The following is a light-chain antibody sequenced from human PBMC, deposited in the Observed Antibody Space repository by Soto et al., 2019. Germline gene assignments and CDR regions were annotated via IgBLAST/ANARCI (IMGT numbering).Light chain of an antibody. CDR2: GAF. Sequence: EIVMTQSPATLSVYPGETATLSCRASQSVSYNLAWYQQKPGQGPRLVIYGAFSRATGIPARFSGSGSGTEFTLTISSLQSEDFAVYYCQQYKNWPPLTFGGGTKVEIK. CDR3: QQYKNWPPLT. CDR1: QSVSYN. J-gene: IGKJ4*01. V-gene: IGKV3-15*01.